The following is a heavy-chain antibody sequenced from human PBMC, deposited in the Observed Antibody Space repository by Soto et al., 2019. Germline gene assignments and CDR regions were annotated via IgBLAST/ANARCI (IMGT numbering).Heavy chain of an antibody. CDR2: IVPIVDTS. CDR3: ARDPGYSYGYN. D-gene: IGHD5-18*01. V-gene: IGHV1-69*06. CDR1: GGTFSSYA. Sequence: SVKVSCKTSGGTFSSYAISWVRQAPGQGLEWMGGIVPIVDTSTYAQKFQGRVTITADTSASTVYMELSSLRSEDTAVYYCARDPGYSYGYNWGQGTLVTVSS. J-gene: IGHJ4*02.